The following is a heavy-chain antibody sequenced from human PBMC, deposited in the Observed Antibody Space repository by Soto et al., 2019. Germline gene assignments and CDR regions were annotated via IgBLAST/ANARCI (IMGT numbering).Heavy chain of an antibody. Sequence: SETLSLTCSVSGGSVRSGSYYWTWIRQPPGKGLEWIGYIYQSGTTNYNASLKSRVTISIDTSKNQFFLKLNSVTAADTAVYYCARDSSGRHDYWGQGTLVTISS. CDR3: ARDSSGRHDY. CDR1: GGSVRSGSYY. CDR2: IYQSGTT. V-gene: IGHV4-61*01. D-gene: IGHD3-22*01. J-gene: IGHJ4*02.